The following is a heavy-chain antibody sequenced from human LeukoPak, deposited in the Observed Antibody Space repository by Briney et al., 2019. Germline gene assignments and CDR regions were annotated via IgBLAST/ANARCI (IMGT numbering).Heavy chain of an antibody. J-gene: IGHJ5*02. Sequence: GESLKISCKGSGYSFTSYCIGWVRPMPGKGLEWMGIIYPGDSDTRYSPSFQGQVTISADNSISTAYLQWSSLKASDTAMYYCARSPRGVAAARSWFDPWGQGTLVTVSS. D-gene: IGHD2-2*01. V-gene: IGHV5-51*01. CDR2: IYPGDSDT. CDR3: ARSPRGVAAARSWFDP. CDR1: GYSFTSYC.